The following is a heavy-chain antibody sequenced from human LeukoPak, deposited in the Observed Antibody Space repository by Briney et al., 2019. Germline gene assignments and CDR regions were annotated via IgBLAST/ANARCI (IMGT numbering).Heavy chain of an antibody. Sequence: PGGTLRLSCAASGFTFSSYGMSWVRQAPGKGLEWVSAISGSGGSTYYADSVKGRFTISRDNAKNSLYLQMNSLRAEDTAVYYCARDSGYSSSSCRYWGQGTLVTVSS. V-gene: IGHV3-23*01. CDR2: ISGSGGST. CDR3: ARDSGYSSSSCRY. D-gene: IGHD6-6*01. CDR1: GFTFSSYG. J-gene: IGHJ4*02.